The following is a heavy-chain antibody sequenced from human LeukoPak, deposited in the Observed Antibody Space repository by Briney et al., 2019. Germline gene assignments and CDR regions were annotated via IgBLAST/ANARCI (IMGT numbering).Heavy chain of an antibody. J-gene: IGHJ4*02. CDR2: IDPSDSYT. CDR3: ARSPANPDYYDSSGYCDY. CDR1: GYSFTSYW. Sequence: PGESLKISRKGSGYSFTSYWISWVRQMPGKGLEWMGRIDPSDSYTNYSPSFQGHVTISADKSISTAYLQWSSLKASDTAMYYCARSPANPDYYDSSGYCDYWGQGTLVIVSS. V-gene: IGHV5-10-1*01. D-gene: IGHD3-22*01.